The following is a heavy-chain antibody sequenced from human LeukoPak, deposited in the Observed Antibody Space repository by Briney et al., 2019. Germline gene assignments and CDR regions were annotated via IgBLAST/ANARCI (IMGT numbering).Heavy chain of an antibody. CDR3: ARVYYSNSYDYWYFDL. CDR2: IYYSGST. J-gene: IGHJ2*01. Sequence: SETLSLTCAVSGGSISSNSYYWGWIRQPPGKGLEWIGSIYYSGSTYYNPSLKSRVTISVDTSKNQFSLKLSSVTAAGTAVYYCARVYYSNSYDYWYFDLWGRGTLVTVSS. V-gene: IGHV4-39*01. CDR1: GGSISSNSYY. D-gene: IGHD6-13*01.